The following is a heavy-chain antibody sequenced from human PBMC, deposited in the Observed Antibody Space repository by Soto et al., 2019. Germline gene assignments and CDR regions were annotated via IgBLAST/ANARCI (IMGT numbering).Heavy chain of an antibody. V-gene: IGHV4-4*02. CDR2: IYHRGSV. CDR1: GDSISSSNW. CDR3: ESGIPSAIFVH. J-gene: IGHJ4*02. Sequence: SETLSLTCAVSGDSISSSNWWSWVRQPPGKGLEWIGEIYHRGSVNYNPSLQSRVTISIDKSKNQFSLKLSSVTAADTAMYYCESGIPSAIFVHWGQGTLVTVYS. D-gene: IGHD2-2*01.